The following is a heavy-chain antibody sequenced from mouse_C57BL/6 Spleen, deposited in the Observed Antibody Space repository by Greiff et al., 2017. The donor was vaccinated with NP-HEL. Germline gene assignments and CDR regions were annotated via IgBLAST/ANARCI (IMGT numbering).Heavy chain of an antibody. CDR3: ARDPSYAMDY. V-gene: IGHV1-52*01. J-gene: IGHJ4*01. CDR1: GYTFTSYW. CDR2: IDPSDSET. Sequence: QVQLQQPGAELVRPGSSVKLSCKASGYTFTSYWMHWVKQRPIQGLEWIGNIDPSDSETHYNQKFKDKATLTVDKSSSTAYMQLSSLTSEDSAVYYCARDPSYAMDYWGQGTSVTVSS.